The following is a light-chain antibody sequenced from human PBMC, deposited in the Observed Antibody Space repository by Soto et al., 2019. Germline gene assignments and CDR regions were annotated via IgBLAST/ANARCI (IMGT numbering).Light chain of an antibody. V-gene: IGKV1-5*03. CDR2: KAS. CDR1: QSISNW. CDR3: QQYDSFPRT. J-gene: IGKJ1*01. Sequence: DIPMTQSPSTLSASVGDRVTITCRASQSISNWLAWYQQKPGKAPKLLIYKASSLQSGVPSRFSGSGSGTEFTLSISSLQPDDFATYYCQQYDSFPRTFGQGTTVEIK.